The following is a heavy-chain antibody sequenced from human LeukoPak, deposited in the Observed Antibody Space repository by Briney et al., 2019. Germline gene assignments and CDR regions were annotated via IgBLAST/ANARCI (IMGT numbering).Heavy chain of an antibody. CDR3: ARGRGYCSSGSCYYDY. D-gene: IGHD2-15*01. CDR1: GYTFTDYY. Sequence: ASVKVSCKASGYTFTDYYIHWVRQAPGQGLEWMGWINPNSGGTHYAQKFLGRVTMTRDTSTSTVYMELSSLRSEDTAVYSCARGRGYCSSGSCYYDYWGQGTLVTVSS. CDR2: INPNSGGT. J-gene: IGHJ4*02. V-gene: IGHV1-2*02.